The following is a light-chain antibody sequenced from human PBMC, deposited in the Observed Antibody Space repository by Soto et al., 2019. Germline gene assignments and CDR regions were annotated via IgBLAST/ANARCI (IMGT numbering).Light chain of an antibody. Sequence: QSALTQPASVSGSPGQSVTIPCTGTSNDIGGYNYVSWYQQHPGRVPKLMIFDVSYRPSGISDRFSGSKFGNTASLTISGLQPEDEADYYCSSYGASSTLFGGGTQLTVL. J-gene: IGLJ2*01. CDR2: DVS. CDR3: SSYGASSTL. V-gene: IGLV2-14*03. CDR1: SNDIGGYNY.